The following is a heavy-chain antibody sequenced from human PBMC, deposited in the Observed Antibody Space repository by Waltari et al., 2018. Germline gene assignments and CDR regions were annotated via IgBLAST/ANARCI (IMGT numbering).Heavy chain of an antibody. J-gene: IGHJ6*03. Sequence: QVQLQQWGAGLLKPSETLSLTFAVYGGAFSGYYWSWIRQPPGKGLEWIGEINHSGSTNYNPSLKSRVTISVDTSKNQFSLKLSSVTAADTAVYYCARGGGDSYYYYYYMDVWGKGTTVTVSS. V-gene: IGHV4-34*01. CDR3: ARGGGDSYYYYYYMDV. CDR1: GGAFSGYY. D-gene: IGHD2-21*01. CDR2: INHSGST.